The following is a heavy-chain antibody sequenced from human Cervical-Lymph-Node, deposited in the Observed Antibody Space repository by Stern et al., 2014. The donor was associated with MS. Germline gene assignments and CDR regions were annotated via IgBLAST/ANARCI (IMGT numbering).Heavy chain of an antibody. CDR2: ISSYNGNT. Sequence: VQLLESGPEVRQPGASVRVSCKASGYTFTTPNYGIAWVREAPGRGLEWMGWISSYNGNTVYAQKLQDRVTMTTDTSTSTAYMELRSLRSDDTAFYYCARERVRDFNDYHFDSWGQGTLVTVSS. J-gene: IGHJ4*02. D-gene: IGHD4-11*01. V-gene: IGHV1-18*01. CDR1: GYTFTTPNYG. CDR3: ARERVRDFNDYHFDS.